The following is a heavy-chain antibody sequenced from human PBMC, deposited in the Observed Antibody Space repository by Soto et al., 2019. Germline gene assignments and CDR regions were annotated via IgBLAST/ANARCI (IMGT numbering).Heavy chain of an antibody. CDR2: IIPILGIA. CDR1: GGTFSSYT. D-gene: IGHD6-6*01. CDR3: ARDRRSSSSWSVLSYYYYMDV. V-gene: IGHV1-69*04. J-gene: IGHJ6*03. Sequence: GASVKVSCKASGGTFSSYTISWVRQAPGQGLEWMGRIIPILGIANYAQKFQGRVTITADKSTSTAYMELSSLRSEDTAVYYCARDRRSSSSWSVLSYYYYMDVWGKGTTVTVSS.